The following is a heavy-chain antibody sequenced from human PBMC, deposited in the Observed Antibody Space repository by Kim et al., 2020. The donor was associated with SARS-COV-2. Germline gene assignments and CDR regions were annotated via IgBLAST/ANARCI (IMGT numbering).Heavy chain of an antibody. V-gene: IGHV3-11*01. J-gene: IGHJ5*02. CDR3: ARDMTGAENWFDP. D-gene: IGHD3-16*01. Sequence: GGSLRLSCAASGFTFSDYYMSWIRQAPGKGLEWVSYISSGSTIYYADSVKGRFTISRDNAKNSLYLQMNSLRAEDTAVYYCARDMTGAENWFDPWGQGTLVTVSS. CDR1: GFTFSDYY. CDR2: ISSGSTI.